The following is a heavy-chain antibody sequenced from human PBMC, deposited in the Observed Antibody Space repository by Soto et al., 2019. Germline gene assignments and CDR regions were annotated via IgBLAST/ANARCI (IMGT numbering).Heavy chain of an antibody. Sequence: SETLSLTCTVSGGSISSGGYYWSWIRQHPGKGLEWIGYIYYSGSTYYNPSLKSRVTISVDTSKSQFSLKLSSVTAADTAVYYCARDGSYCSGGSCYSSWFDPWGRGTLVTVSS. CDR3: ARDGSYCSGGSCYSSWFDP. D-gene: IGHD2-15*01. V-gene: IGHV4-31*03. CDR2: IYYSGST. J-gene: IGHJ5*02. CDR1: GGSISSGGYY.